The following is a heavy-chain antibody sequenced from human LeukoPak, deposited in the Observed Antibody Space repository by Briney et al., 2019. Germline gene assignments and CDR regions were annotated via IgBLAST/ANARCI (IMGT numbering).Heavy chain of an antibody. D-gene: IGHD3-10*01. V-gene: IGHV3-30*02. J-gene: IGHJ4*02. CDR2: IRYDGSNK. Sequence: GGSLRLSCAASGFRFNTYWMSWVRQAPGEGLEWVAFIRYDGSNKYYADSVKGRFTISRDNSKNTLYLQMNSLRAEDTAVYYCAKDRWFGELYYWGQGTLVIVSS. CDR3: AKDRWFGELYY. CDR1: GFRFNTYW.